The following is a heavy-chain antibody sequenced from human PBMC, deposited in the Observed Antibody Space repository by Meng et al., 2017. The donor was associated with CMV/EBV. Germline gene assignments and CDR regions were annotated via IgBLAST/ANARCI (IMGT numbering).Heavy chain of an antibody. Sequence: QVQLQGSGTGWVKPSKNLSLTCTVSGGSNSSGSYYWSWIRQPAGKGLEWIGRIYTSGSTNYNPSLKSRVTISVDTSKNQFSLKLSSVTAADTAVYYCASVQGLGVSWGQGTLVTVSS. J-gene: IGHJ4*02. D-gene: IGHD3-10*01. CDR3: ASVQGLGVS. CDR1: GGSNSSGSYY. CDR2: IYTSGST. V-gene: IGHV4-61*02.